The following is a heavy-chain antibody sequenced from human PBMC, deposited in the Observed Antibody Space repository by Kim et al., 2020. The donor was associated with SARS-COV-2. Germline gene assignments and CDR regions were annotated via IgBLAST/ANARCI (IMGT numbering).Heavy chain of an antibody. V-gene: IGHV3-33*01. J-gene: IGHJ4*02. Sequence: GGSLRLSCAASGFTFSSYGMHWVCQAPGKGLEWVAVIWYDGSNKYYADSVKGRFTISRDNSKNTLYLQMNSLRAEDTAVYYCASSSSSWPTDFDYWGQGTLVTVSS. CDR3: ASSSSSWPTDFDY. CDR2: IWYDGSNK. D-gene: IGHD6-13*01. CDR1: GFTFSSYG.